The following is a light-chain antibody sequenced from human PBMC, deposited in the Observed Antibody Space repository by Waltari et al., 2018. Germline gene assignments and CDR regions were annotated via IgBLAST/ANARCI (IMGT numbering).Light chain of an antibody. CDR2: WAS. V-gene: IGKV4-1*01. CDR3: QQYYRPPLT. J-gene: IGKJ4*01. Sequence: DIVMTQSPDTVAVSLGERATISCKSSQTVLLTSNNRNHLAWDRPNPGQPPQLPISWASTRESGVPDRFSGSGSGTDFTLTISSLQAEDVAVYYCQQYYRPPLTFGGGTKVEIK. CDR1: QTVLLTSNNRNH.